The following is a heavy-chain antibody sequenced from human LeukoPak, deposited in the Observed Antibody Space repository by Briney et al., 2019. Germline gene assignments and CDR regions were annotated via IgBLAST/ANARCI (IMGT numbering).Heavy chain of an antibody. Sequence: GASVKVSCKASGGTFSSYAISWVRQAPGQGLEWMGRIIPILGIANYAQKFQGRVTITADKSTSTAYMELSSLRSEDTAVYYCARGYVEQWLVRGWFDPWGQGTLVTVSS. J-gene: IGHJ5*02. CDR1: GGTFSSYA. D-gene: IGHD6-19*01. CDR2: IIPILGIA. CDR3: ARGYVEQWLVRGWFDP. V-gene: IGHV1-69*04.